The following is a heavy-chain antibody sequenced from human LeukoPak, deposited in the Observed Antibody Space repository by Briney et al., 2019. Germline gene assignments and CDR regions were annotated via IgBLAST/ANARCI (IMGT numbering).Heavy chain of an antibody. CDR3: AKGAMIVVVIRLYYFDY. CDR1: GFTFSSYA. V-gene: IGHV3-23*01. J-gene: IGHJ4*02. Sequence: PGGSLRLSCAASGFTFSSYAMSWVRQAPGKGLEWVSAISGSGGSTYYADSVKGRFTISRDNSKNTLYLQMNSLRAEDTAVYYCAKGAMIVVVIRLYYFDYWGQGTLVTVSP. CDR2: ISGSGGST. D-gene: IGHD3-22*01.